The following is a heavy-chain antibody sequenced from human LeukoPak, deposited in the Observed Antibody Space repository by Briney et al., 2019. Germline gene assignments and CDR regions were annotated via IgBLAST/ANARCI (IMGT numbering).Heavy chain of an antibody. D-gene: IGHD3-22*01. Sequence: GESLKISCKGSGYKFTSYWIAWVRQMPGKGLEWMGVIYPDNSDTRYSPSFEGQVTISVDKSIDTAYLQWNSLKASDTAIYYCARRLWSRGYHFGALDIWGQGTMVIVSS. CDR3: ARRLWSRGYHFGALDI. CDR1: GYKFTSYW. J-gene: IGHJ3*02. CDR2: IYPDNSDT. V-gene: IGHV5-51*01.